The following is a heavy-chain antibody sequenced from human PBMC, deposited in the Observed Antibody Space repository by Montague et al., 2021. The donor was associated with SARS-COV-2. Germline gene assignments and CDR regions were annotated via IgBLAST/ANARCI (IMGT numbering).Heavy chain of an antibody. V-gene: IGHV4-39*01. D-gene: IGHD3-22*01. Sequence: SETLSLTCTVSGGSISSSSYYWGWTRQPPGKGLEWIGSIYYSGSTYYNPSLKSRVTISVDTSKNQFSLKLSSVTAADTAVYYCARQVGTMIVVVIIKLRYYFDYWGQGTLVTVSS. J-gene: IGHJ4*02. CDR3: ARQVGTMIVVVIIKLRYYFDY. CDR1: GGSISSSSYY. CDR2: IYYSGST.